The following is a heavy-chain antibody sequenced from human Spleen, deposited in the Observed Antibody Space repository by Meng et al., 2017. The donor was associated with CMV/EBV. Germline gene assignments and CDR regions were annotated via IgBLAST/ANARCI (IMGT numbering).Heavy chain of an antibody. V-gene: IGHV1-46*01. CDR1: GYTFTTYY. Sequence: ASVKVSCKASGYTFTTYYMHWVRQAPGQGFEYMGIINPRGGTTHYAQKFQGRVTMTTDTSTSTVYMELSSLRSEDTAVYYCAAYSNYWYWGQGTLVTVS. D-gene: IGHD4-11*01. CDR2: INPRGGTT. J-gene: IGHJ4*02. CDR3: AAYSNYWY.